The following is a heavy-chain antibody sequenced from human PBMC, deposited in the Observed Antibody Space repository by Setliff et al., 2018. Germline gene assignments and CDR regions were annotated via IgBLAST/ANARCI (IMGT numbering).Heavy chain of an antibody. J-gene: IGHJ3*02. CDR1: GYTFTGYY. CDR3: ARTSAFDI. CDR2: INPDSGVT. V-gene: IGHV1-2*07. Sequence: RASVKVSCKASGYTFTGYYMHWVRQAPGQGLEWMGWINPDSGVTNYTHEFQGRVTMTRDTSINTAYLELSRLRSDDTAVYYCARTSAFDIWGQGTMVTVSS.